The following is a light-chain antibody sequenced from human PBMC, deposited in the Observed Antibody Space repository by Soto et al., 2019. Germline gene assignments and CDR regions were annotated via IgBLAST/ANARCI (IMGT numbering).Light chain of an antibody. V-gene: IGKV1-12*01. CDR1: QGVSNW. CDR2: AAS. CDR3: QPANSFPYT. Sequence: DIQMTQSPSSVSASVGDRVTITCRARQGVSNWLAWYQQKPGKAPKLLIYAASTLRSGVPSRFRGSGSGTDFKFTISSLQPDDFATYYCQPANSFPYTFGQGTKLEIK. J-gene: IGKJ2*01.